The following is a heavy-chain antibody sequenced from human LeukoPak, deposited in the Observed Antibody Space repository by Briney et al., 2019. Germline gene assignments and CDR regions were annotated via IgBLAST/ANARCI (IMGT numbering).Heavy chain of an antibody. CDR2: IYYSGST. CDR1: GGSISSYY. J-gene: IGHJ3*02. CDR3: AAPIGGTYAFGI. D-gene: IGHD3-16*01. V-gene: IGHV4-59*01. Sequence: SETLSLTCTVSGGSISSYYWSWIRQPPGKGLEWIGYIYYSGSTNYNPSLKSRVTISVDTSKNQFSLKLSSVTAADTAVYYCAAPIGGTYAFGIWGQGTTVTVSS.